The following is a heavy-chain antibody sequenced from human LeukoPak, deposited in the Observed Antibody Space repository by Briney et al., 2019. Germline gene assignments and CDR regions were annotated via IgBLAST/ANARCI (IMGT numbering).Heavy chain of an antibody. CDR2: ISDIGIGT. CDR1: GFIFSNYV. V-gene: IGHV3-23*01. J-gene: IGHJ3*02. D-gene: IGHD3-10*02. CDR3: AKRGGGTMFAFDI. Sequence: PGGSLRLSCAASGFIFSNYVMGWVRQAPGKGLELVSSISDIGIGTYYADSVKGRFTISRDNSKNILYLQMNSLRAEDTAIYYCAKRGGGTMFAFDIWGQGTMVTVSS.